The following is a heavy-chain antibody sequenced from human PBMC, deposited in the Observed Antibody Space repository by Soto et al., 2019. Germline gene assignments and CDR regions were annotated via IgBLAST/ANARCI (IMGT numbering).Heavy chain of an antibody. CDR3: TGAESPDTAYFSLY. J-gene: IGHJ4*02. CDR2: IRNQTYHETP. CDR1: GFNYIEFA. D-gene: IGHD2-8*01. Sequence: PWCSQILCGTGRGFNYIEFAMSLFSHTPLKGLEWVGLIRNQTYHETPEYAAAVKGRFTISRDTSNGVAYLQMSSLRVDDSAVYYCTGAESPDTAYFSLYWGQGTPVTVSS. V-gene: IGHV3-49*03.